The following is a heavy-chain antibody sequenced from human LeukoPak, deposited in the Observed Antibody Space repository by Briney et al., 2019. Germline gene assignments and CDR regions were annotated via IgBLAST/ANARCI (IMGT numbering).Heavy chain of an antibody. CDR2: IYHSGNT. V-gene: IGHV4-4*02. CDR3: ARRTGYYYDSSGYYFDY. D-gene: IGHD3-22*01. J-gene: IGHJ4*02. Sequence: PSETLSLTCAVSGDSISSSHWWSWVRQSPGKGLEWIGEIYHSGNTNYNPSLKSRVAISLDKSSNQFSLKLSSVTAADTAVYYCARRTGYYYDSSGYYFDYWGQGTLVTVSS. CDR1: GDSISSSHW.